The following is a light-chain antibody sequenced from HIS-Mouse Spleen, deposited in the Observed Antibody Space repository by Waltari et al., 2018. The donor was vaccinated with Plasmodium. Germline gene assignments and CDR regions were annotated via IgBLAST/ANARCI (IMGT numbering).Light chain of an antibody. V-gene: IGLV2-11*01. CDR3: CSYAGSYTYV. CDR1: SSDVGGYHS. J-gene: IGLJ1*01. Sequence: QSALTQPRSVSGSPGQSVTISCTGTSSDVGGYHSVSWYQPHPGKAPKLMIYDVSKRPSGVPDRFAGSKSGNTASLTISGLQAEDEADYYCCSYAGSYTYVFGTGTKVTVL. CDR2: DVS.